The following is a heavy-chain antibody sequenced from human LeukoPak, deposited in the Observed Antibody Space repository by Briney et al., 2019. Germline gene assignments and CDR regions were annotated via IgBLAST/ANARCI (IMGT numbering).Heavy chain of an antibody. D-gene: IGHD2-15*01. CDR2: ISGSGGST. V-gene: IGHV3-23*01. CDR1: GFTFSSYA. J-gene: IGHJ6*03. Sequence: QSGGSLRLSCAASGFTFSSYAMSWVRQAPGKGLEWVSAISGSGGSTYYADSVKGRFTISRDNSKNTLYLQMNSLRAEDTAVYYCAKDGSHCSGGSCYSRWVYYYYYMDVWGKGTTVTVSS. CDR3: AKDGSHCSGGSCYSRWVYYYYYMDV.